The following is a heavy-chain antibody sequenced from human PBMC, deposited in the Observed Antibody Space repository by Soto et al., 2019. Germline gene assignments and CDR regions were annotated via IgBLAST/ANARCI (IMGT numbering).Heavy chain of an antibody. CDR2: ISYDGSDK. Sequence: GGSLRLSCAGSGFTFSSYGMHWVRQAPGKGLEWVAVISYDGSDKYYGDSVKGRFTISRDNSKSTLYLQMNSLRAEDTALYYCAKGRSYYYYYGVDVWGQGTPVTVSS. CDR3: AKGRSYYYYYGVDV. J-gene: IGHJ6*02. V-gene: IGHV3-30*18. CDR1: GFTFSSYG.